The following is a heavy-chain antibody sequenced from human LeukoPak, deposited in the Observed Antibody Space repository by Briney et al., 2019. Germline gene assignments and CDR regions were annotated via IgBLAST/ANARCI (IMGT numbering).Heavy chain of an antibody. J-gene: IGHJ4*02. CDR1: GFTFSSYA. Sequence: GGSLRLSCAASGFTFSSYAMSWVRQAPGKGLEWVSAISGSGGSTHYADSVKGRFTISRDNSKNTLYLQVNSLRAEDTAVYYCAKASEDTAMANDYWGQGTLVTVSS. CDR2: ISGSGGST. V-gene: IGHV3-23*01. CDR3: AKASEDTAMANDY. D-gene: IGHD5-18*01.